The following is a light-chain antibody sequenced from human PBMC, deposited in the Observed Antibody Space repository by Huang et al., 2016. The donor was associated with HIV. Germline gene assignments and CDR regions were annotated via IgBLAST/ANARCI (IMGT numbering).Light chain of an antibody. CDR1: QSVSSN. Sequence: EMVMTQSPATLSVSPGERVTLSCRASQSVSSNLAWYQQKPGQAPRLLIYGASTRATDNPPRFSGGGSGTVFTLTITSLQSEDFAVYYCQQYNNWPPWTFGQGTKVEIK. V-gene: IGKV3-15*01. CDR2: GAS. J-gene: IGKJ1*01. CDR3: QQYNNWPPWT.